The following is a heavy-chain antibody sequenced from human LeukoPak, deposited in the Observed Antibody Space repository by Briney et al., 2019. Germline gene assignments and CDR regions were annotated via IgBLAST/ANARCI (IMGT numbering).Heavy chain of an antibody. CDR2: IRYDGKNTK. CDR3: PTTNLLGGPGGDFEI. CDR1: GFSFRNYG. Sequence: GGSLRLSCAASGFSFRNYGMHWVRRAPGKGLEWVAFIRYDGKNTKYHVDSVKGRFTISRDNSRDTVDLQMNSLRTEDTALYYWPTTNLLGGPGGDFEIGAKGKMVPVS. J-gene: IGHJ3*02. D-gene: IGHD3-16*01. V-gene: IGHV3-30*02.